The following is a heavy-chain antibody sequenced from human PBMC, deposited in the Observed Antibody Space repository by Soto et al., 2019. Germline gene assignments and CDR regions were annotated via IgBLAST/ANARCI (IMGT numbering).Heavy chain of an antibody. CDR2: INSDGSST. J-gene: IGHJ4*02. V-gene: IGHV3-74*01. CDR3: ARDFEY. CDR1: GFTFSTFW. Sequence: EVQLVESGGGLVQPGGSLRLSCEASGFTFSTFWMHWVRQAPGKGLVLVSRINSDGSSTNYADSVKGRVTISRDNAKNTLYLQLNSLRPEDTAVYYCARDFEYWGQGTLVTVSS.